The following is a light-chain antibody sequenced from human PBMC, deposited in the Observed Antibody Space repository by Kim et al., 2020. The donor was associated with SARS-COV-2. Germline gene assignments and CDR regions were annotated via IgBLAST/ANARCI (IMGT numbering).Light chain of an antibody. CDR2: GAS. J-gene: IGKJ2*01. Sequence: DIEMTQSPATLPVSPGERATLSCRPSQIISTNLAWYQQHPGQTPRLLIYGASTRATGIPARFSGSGSGTEFTLTINSLQSEDFAVYYCQQYNSWPPFTFGQGTKLEIK. V-gene: IGKV3-15*01. CDR1: QIISTN. CDR3: QQYNSWPPFT.